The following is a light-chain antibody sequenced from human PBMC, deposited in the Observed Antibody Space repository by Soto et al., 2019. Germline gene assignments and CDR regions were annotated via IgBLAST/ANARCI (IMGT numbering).Light chain of an antibody. J-gene: IGLJ2*01. CDR3: AAWDRSLRVGV. CDR1: SSNIGNNY. V-gene: IGLV1-51*01. CDR2: DND. Sequence: QSVLTQPPSVSAAPGQKVTISCSGRSSNIGNNYVFWYQQLPGTAPKLLIYDNDKRPSGIPDRFSGSKSGTSATLGITGLQTGDESDYYCAAWDRSLRVGVFGGGTTQTV.